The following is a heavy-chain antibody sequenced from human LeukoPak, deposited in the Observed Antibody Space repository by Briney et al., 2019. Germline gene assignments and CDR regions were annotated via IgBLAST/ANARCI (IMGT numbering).Heavy chain of an antibody. CDR1: GYTFTSYY. Sequence: ASVKVSCKASGYTFTSYYMHWVRQAPGQGLEWMGIINPSGGSTSYAQKFQGRVTMTRDMSTSTVYMELSSLRSEDTAMYYCALNGGLQATLDPWATSFIFDYWGQGTLVTVSS. CDR3: ALNGGLQATLDPWATSFIFDY. CDR2: INPSGGST. V-gene: IGHV1-46*01. J-gene: IGHJ4*02. D-gene: IGHD1-26*01.